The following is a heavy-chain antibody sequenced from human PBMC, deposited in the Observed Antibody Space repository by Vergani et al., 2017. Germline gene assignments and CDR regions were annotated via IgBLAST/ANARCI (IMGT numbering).Heavy chain of an antibody. V-gene: IGHV3-30*18. Sequence: QVQLVESGGGVVQPGRSLRLSCAASGCTFSSYGMHWVRQAPGKGLEWVAVISYDGSNKYYADSVKGRFTISRDNSKNTLYLQMNSLRAEDTAVYYCAKDGIAAAGYHMYYFDYWGQGTLVTVSS. J-gene: IGHJ4*02. D-gene: IGHD6-13*01. CDR2: ISYDGSNK. CDR1: GCTFSSYG. CDR3: AKDGIAAAGYHMYYFDY.